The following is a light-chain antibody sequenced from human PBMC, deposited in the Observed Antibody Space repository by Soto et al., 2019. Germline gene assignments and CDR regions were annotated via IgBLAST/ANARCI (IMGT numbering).Light chain of an antibody. V-gene: IGLV1-44*01. Sequence: QSVLTQPPSASGTPGQRVTISCSGSDSNIGSNGVNWYQHLPGMAPKLLTHSNDHRPSGVADRFSGSKSATSATLSITGLQTGDEADYYCGTWDFSLSAGVFGGGTKLTVL. CDR1: DSNIGSNG. J-gene: IGLJ3*02. CDR3: GTWDFSLSAGV. CDR2: SND.